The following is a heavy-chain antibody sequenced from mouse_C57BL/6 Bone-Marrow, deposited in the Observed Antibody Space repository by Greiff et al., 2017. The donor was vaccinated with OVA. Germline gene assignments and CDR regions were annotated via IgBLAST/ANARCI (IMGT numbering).Heavy chain of an antibody. CDR1: GFTFSDFY. J-gene: IGHJ4*01. V-gene: IGHV7-1*01. D-gene: IGHD2-1*01. CDR3: ARDATYGNYAMDY. Sequence: EVHLVESGGGLVQSGRSLRLSCATSGFTFSDFYMEWVRQAPGKGLEWIAASRNKANDYTTEYSASVKGRFIVSRDTSQSILYLQMNALRAEDTAIYYCARDATYGNYAMDYWGQGTSVTVSS. CDR2: SRNKANDYTT.